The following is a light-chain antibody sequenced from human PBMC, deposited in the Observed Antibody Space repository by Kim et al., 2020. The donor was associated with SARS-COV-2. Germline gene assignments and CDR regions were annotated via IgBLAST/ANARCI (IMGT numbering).Light chain of an antibody. Sequence: GQSITIPCTGTSSDIGGYNYVSWLQQHPGKAPKLVIYDVSERPSGVSNRFSGSKSGTTASLTISGLQAEDEADYYCSSYAGSIAWVFGGGTKATVL. V-gene: IGLV2-14*03. CDR2: DVS. CDR1: SSDIGGYNY. CDR3: SSYAGSIAWV. J-gene: IGLJ3*02.